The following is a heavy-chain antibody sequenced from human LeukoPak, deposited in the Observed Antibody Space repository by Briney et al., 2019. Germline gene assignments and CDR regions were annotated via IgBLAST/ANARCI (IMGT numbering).Heavy chain of an antibody. Sequence: GGSLRLSCAASGFTFSSYWMHWVRQAPGKGLVWVSRISSVGSSTSYADSVKGRFTISRDNAKNALYLQMNSLRAEDTAVYFCARSDAPDYWGQGTLVTVSS. CDR2: ISSVGSST. J-gene: IGHJ4*02. CDR1: GFTFSSYW. CDR3: ARSDAPDY. V-gene: IGHV3-74*01.